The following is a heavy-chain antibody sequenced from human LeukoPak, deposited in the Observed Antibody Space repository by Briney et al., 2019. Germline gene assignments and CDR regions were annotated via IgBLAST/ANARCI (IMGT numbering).Heavy chain of an antibody. CDR2: IKQDGSEK. D-gene: IGHD3-22*01. J-gene: IGHJ4*02. CDR3: ARTIVVVIEYYLDY. CDR1: GFTFSSYW. Sequence: GGSLRLSCAASGFTFSSYWMSWVRQAPGKGLEWVANIKQDGSEKYYVDSVKGRFTISRDNAKNSLYLQMNSLGAEDTAVYYCARTIVVVIEYYLDYWGQGTLVTVSS. V-gene: IGHV3-7*04.